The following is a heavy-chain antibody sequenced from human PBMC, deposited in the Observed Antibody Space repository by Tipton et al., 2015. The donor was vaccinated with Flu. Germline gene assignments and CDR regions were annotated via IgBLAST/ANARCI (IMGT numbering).Heavy chain of an antibody. D-gene: IGHD4-17*01. CDR1: GDSLTNGRY. CDR3: ARDRPYGDFSETLDY. V-gene: IGHV4-38-2*02. Sequence: TLSLTCTVSGDSLTNGRYWDWVRQPPGKGLEWIGNIHHRGSTYYSPSLKSRVTISMDTSKNQFSLNLISVTAADTAIYYCARDRPYGDFSETLDYWGQGMLVTISS. CDR2: IHHRGST. J-gene: IGHJ4*02.